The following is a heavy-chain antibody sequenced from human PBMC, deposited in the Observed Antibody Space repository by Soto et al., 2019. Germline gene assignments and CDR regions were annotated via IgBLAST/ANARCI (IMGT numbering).Heavy chain of an antibody. Sequence: GGSLRLSCAASGLIVTNNYMSWVRQAPGKGLEWVSVIYRGGNTYYADSVKGRFTISRDNSKNTLYLQMDSLRGDDTAVYYCARHRGDGYDKEALDIWGQGTMVTVSS. CDR1: GLIVTNNY. D-gene: IGHD5-12*01. V-gene: IGHV3-53*01. CDR3: ARHRGDGYDKEALDI. CDR2: IYRGGNT. J-gene: IGHJ3*02.